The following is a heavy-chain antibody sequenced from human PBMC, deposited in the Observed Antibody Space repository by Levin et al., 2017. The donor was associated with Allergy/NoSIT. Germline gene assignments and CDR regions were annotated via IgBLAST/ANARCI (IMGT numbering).Heavy chain of an antibody. CDR1: GFTFSSYG. D-gene: IGHD4-23*01. CDR3: ARDQNRGYGGNLS. V-gene: IGHV3-33*01. CDR2: IWYDGSNK. J-gene: IGHJ4*02. Sequence: SCAASGFTFSSYGMHWVRQAPGKGLEWVAVIWYDGSNKYYADSVKGRFTISRDNSKNTLYLQMNSLRAEDTAVYYCARDQNRGYGGNLSWGQGTLVTVSS.